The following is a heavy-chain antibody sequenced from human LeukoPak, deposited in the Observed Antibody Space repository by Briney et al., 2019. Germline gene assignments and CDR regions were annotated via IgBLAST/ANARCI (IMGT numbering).Heavy chain of an antibody. Sequence: GGSLRLSCAASGFTFSSYGMHWVRQAPGKGLEWVSAISGSGGSTYYADSVKGRFTISRDNSKNTLYLQMNSLRAEDTAVYYCAREYCSGGSCYTAPFDYWGQGTLVTVSS. J-gene: IGHJ4*02. CDR1: GFTFSSYG. CDR3: AREYCSGGSCYTAPFDY. V-gene: IGHV3-23*01. CDR2: ISGSGGST. D-gene: IGHD2-15*01.